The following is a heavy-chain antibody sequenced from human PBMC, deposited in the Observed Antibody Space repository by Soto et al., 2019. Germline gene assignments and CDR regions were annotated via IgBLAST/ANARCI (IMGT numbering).Heavy chain of an antibody. CDR3: ARGSIQLWVMGAKYYYGMDV. J-gene: IGHJ6*02. V-gene: IGHV4-34*01. CDR2: INHSGST. D-gene: IGHD5-18*01. CDR1: GGSFSGYY. Sequence: SETLSLTCAVYGGSFSGYYWSWIRQPPGKGLEWIGEINHSGSTNYNPSLKSRVTISVDTSKNQFSLKLSSVTAADTAVYYCARGSIQLWVMGAKYYYGMDVWSQGTTVTVSS.